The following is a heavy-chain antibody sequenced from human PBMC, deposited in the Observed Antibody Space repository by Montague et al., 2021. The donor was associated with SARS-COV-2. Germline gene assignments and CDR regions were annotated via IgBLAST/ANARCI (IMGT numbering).Heavy chain of an antibody. CDR2: ISNTGST. V-gene: IGHV4-61*01. J-gene: IGHJ5*02. CDR3: ARTEYNWNDWFDP. Sequence: ETLSLICSVSGVTVSSHSYYWSWIRQPPGKGLEWIGYISNTGSTSYKTSLKSRVTISLDTSKNEFSLQMTSVTAADSAVYYCARTEYNWNDWFDPWGQGTLVTASS. D-gene: IGHD1-20*01. CDR1: GVTVSSHSYY.